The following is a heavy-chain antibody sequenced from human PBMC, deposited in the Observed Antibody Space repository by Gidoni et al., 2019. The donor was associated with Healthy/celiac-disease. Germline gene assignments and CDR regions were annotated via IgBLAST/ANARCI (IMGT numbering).Heavy chain of an antibody. D-gene: IGHD3-3*01. CDR2: IWYDGSNK. J-gene: IGHJ6*02. V-gene: IGHV3-33*01. Sequence: QVQLVESGGGVVQPGRSLRLSCAASGFTFSSYGMPWVRQAPGKGLEWVAVIWYDGSNKYYADSVKGRFTISRDNSKNTLYLQMNSLRAEDTAVYYCARDRLGDFWSAALKDYYYYYGMDVWGQGTTVTVSS. CDR3: ARDRLGDFWSAALKDYYYYYGMDV. CDR1: GFTFSSYG.